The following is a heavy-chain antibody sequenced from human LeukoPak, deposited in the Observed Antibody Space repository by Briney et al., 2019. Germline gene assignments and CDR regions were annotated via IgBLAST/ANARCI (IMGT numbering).Heavy chain of an antibody. Sequence: PSETLSLTFAVYGGSFSGYYWSWIRQPPGKGLEWIGEINHSGSTNYNPSLKSRVTISVDTSKNQFSLKLSSVTAADTAVYYCARRGKWGPLYGSGSYSRYYYYMDVWGKGTTVTISS. CDR3: ARRGKWGPLYGSGSYSRYYYYMDV. CDR1: GGSFSGYY. D-gene: IGHD3-10*01. J-gene: IGHJ6*03. CDR2: INHSGST. V-gene: IGHV4-34*01.